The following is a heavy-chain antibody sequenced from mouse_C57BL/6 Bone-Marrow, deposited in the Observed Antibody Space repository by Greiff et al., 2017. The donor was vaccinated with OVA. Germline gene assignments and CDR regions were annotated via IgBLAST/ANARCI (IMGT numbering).Heavy chain of an antibody. J-gene: IGHJ2*01. Sequence: EVKLQESGGGLVQPGGSMKLSCAASGFTFSDAWMDWVRQSPEKGLEWVAEIRNKANNHATYYAESVKGRFTISRDDSKSSVYLQMNSLRAEDTGIYYCTRRGYDYPYYFDYWGQGTTLTVSS. CDR3: TRRGYDYPYYFDY. D-gene: IGHD2-4*01. V-gene: IGHV6-6*01. CDR1: GFTFSDAW. CDR2: IRNKANNHAT.